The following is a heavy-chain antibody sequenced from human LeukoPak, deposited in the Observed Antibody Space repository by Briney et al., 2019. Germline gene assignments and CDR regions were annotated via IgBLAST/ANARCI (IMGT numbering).Heavy chain of an antibody. V-gene: IGHV1-8*03. CDR1: GYTFTSYD. CDR2: MNPNSGNT. J-gene: IGHJ6*02. CDR3: ARRLKTKIFLAYYYYYGMDV. D-gene: IGHD2-15*01. Sequence: ASVKVSCKASGYTFTSYDINWVRQATGQGLEWMGWMNPNSGNTGYAQKFQGRVTITRNTSISTAYMELSSLRSEDTAVYYCARRLKTKIFLAYYYYYGMDVWGQGTTVTVSS.